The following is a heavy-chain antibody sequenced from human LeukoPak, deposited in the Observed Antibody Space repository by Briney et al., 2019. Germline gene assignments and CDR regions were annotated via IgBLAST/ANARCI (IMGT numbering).Heavy chain of an antibody. CDR1: GYTFTSYG. Sequence: ASVKVSCKASGYTFTSYGISWVRQAPGQGLEWMGWISAYNGNTNYAQKLQGRVTMTTDTSTSTAYMELRSLRSDDTAVYYCAKDQRWESPHYLDSWGQGTLVTVSS. J-gene: IGHJ4*02. D-gene: IGHD1-26*01. V-gene: IGHV1-18*01. CDR2: ISAYNGNT. CDR3: AKDQRWESPHYLDS.